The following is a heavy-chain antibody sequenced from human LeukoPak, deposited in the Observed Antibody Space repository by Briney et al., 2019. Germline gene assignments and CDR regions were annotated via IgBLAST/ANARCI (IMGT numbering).Heavy chain of an antibody. CDR3: ARDYYYGSGRAYAFDI. D-gene: IGHD3-10*01. J-gene: IGHJ3*02. CDR2: ISGSGGST. Sequence: GGSLRLSCAASGFTFSSYAMSWVSQAPGKGLEWVSAISGSGGSTYYADSVKGRFTISRDNSKNTLYLQMNSLRAEDTAVYYYARDYYYGSGRAYAFDIWGQGTMVTVSS. V-gene: IGHV3-23*01. CDR1: GFTFSSYA.